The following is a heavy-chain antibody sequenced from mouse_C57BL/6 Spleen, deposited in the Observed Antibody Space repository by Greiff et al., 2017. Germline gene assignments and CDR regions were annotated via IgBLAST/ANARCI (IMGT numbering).Heavy chain of an antibody. V-gene: IGHV3-6*01. CDR2: ISYDGSN. CDR1: GYSITSGYY. CDR3: ARGYDGTG. D-gene: IGHD2-2*01. J-gene: IGHJ4*01. Sequence: ESGPGLVKPSQSLSLTCSVTGYSITSGYYWNWIRQFPGNKLEWMGYISYDGSNNYNPSLKNRISITRDTSKNQFFLKLNSVTTEDTATYYCARGYDGTGWGQGTSVTVSS.